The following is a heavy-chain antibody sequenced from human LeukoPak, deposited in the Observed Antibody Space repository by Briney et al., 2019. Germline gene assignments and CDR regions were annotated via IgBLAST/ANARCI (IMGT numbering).Heavy chain of an antibody. CDR2: ISGRGASK. V-gene: IGHV3-23*01. Sequence: GGSLSLYCSVSGLTFNNYAMSRVRPAQGIGLEWVSGISGRGASKYYADSVKGRFTISRDDSKNTLYLQMNSLRAEDTAVYYCAKGVVVAPDVTPFDYWGQGTLVTVSS. J-gene: IGHJ4*02. D-gene: IGHD2-2*01. CDR3: AKGVVVAPDVTPFDY. CDR1: GLTFNNYA.